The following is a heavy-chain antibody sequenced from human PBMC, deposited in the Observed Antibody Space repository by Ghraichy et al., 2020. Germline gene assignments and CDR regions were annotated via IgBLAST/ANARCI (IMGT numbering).Heavy chain of an antibody. CDR2: ISGSGGST. D-gene: IGHD3-9*01. CDR3: AKVSPKFRDILTGSLHGNWFDP. V-gene: IGHV3-23*01. J-gene: IGHJ5*02. CDR1: GFTFSSYA. Sequence: GGSLRLSCAASGFTFSSYAMSWVRQAPGKGLEWVSAISGSGGSTYYADSVKGRFTISRDNFTNTLYLQMNSLRAEDTAVYYCAKVSPKFRDILTGSLHGNWFDPWGQGTLVTVSS.